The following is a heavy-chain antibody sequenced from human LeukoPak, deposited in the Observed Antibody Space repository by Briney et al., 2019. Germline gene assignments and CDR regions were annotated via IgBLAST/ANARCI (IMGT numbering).Heavy chain of an antibody. Sequence: GGSLRLSCAASGFTFSSYWMSWVRQAPGKGLEWVANIKQDGSEKYYVDSVKGRFTISRDNAKNSLYLQMNSLRAEDTAAYYCAREDTVTTYYYFDYWGQGTLVTVSS. D-gene: IGHD4-11*01. CDR2: IKQDGSEK. J-gene: IGHJ4*02. V-gene: IGHV3-7*01. CDR3: AREDTVTTYYYFDY. CDR1: GFTFSSYW.